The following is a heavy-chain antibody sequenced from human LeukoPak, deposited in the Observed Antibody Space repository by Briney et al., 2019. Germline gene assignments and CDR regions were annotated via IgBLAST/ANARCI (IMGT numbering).Heavy chain of an antibody. CDR1: GLTFSTYA. V-gene: IGHV3-23*01. CDR3: ARAAGSGWYFFDY. J-gene: IGHJ4*02. CDR2: ISISGGT. Sequence: PGGSLRLSCAASGLTFSTYAMNWVRQAPGKGLEWVSVISISGGTQYADSVKGRFTISRDNSKNSLYLQMNSLRAEDTAVYYCARAAGSGWYFFDYWGQGTLVTVSS. D-gene: IGHD6-19*01.